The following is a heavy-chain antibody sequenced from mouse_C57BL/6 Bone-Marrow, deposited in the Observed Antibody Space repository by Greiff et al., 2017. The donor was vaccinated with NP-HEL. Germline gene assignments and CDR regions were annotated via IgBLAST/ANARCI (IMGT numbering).Heavy chain of an antibody. D-gene: IGHD2-1*01. CDR1: GYTFTDYE. CDR3: TRYGNSWYGV. CDR2: IDPETGGT. Sequence: QVHVKQSGAELVRPGASVTLSCKASGYTFTDYEMHWVKQTPVHGLEWIGAIDPETGGTAYNQKFKGKAILTADKSSSTAYMELRSLTSEDSAVYYCTRYGNSWYGVWGTGTTVTVSS. V-gene: IGHV1-15*01. J-gene: IGHJ1*03.